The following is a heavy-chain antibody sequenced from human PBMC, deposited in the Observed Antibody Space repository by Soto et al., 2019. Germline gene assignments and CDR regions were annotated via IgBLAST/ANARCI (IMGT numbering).Heavy chain of an antibody. CDR3: AREGGSGITIFGVGDAFDI. J-gene: IGHJ3*02. Sequence: SETLSLTCTVSGGSISSGGYYWSWIRQHPGKGLEWIGYIYYSGSTYYNPSLKSRVTISVDTPKNQFSLKLSSVTAADTAVYNCAREGGSGITIFGVGDAFDIWGQGTMVTVS. CDR2: IYYSGST. D-gene: IGHD3-3*01. CDR1: GGSISSGGYY. V-gene: IGHV4-31*03.